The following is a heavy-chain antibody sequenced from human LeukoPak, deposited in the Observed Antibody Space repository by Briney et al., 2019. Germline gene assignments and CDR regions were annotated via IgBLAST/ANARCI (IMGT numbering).Heavy chain of an antibody. CDR2: IYYSGST. CDR1: GASISNYY. CDR3: ARHAWHGSGISPNLHNDY. Sequence: SETLSLTCTVSGASISNYYWTWIRQPAGRGLAWVGYIYYSGSTNYNPSLKSRVTISVDTSKSQFSLNLSSVTAADTAVYYCARHAWHGSGISPNLHNDYWVQGTLVTVSS. D-gene: IGHD3-10*01. V-gene: IGHV4-59*08. J-gene: IGHJ4*02.